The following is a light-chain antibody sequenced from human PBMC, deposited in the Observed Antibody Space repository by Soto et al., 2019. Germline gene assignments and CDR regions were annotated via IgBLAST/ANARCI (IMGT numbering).Light chain of an antibody. CDR1: SSDVGGYKY. CDR3: ASYRSGSSQV. Sequence: QSVLTQPASVSGSPGQSITISCTGTSSDVGGYKYVSWYQQHPGKAPKLMIYEVSNRPSGVSYRFSGSKSGNTASLTISGLQAEDEADYYCASYRSGSSQVFGTGTKVTVL. CDR2: EVS. J-gene: IGLJ1*01. V-gene: IGLV2-14*01.